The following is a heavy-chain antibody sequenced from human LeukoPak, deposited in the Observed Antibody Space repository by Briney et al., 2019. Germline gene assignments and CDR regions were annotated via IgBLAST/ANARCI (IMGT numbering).Heavy chain of an antibody. D-gene: IGHD4-11*01. CDR1: GFTFSSCG. CDR3: ARVRPGSNYVDFDY. Sequence: AGSLRLSCAASGFTFSSCGMHWVRQAPGKGLEWVAVISYDGSNKYYAGSVKGRFTISRDNSKSTLYLQMNSLRAEDTAVYYCARVRPGSNYVDFDYWGQGTLVTVSS. V-gene: IGHV3-33*05. CDR2: ISYDGSNK. J-gene: IGHJ4*02.